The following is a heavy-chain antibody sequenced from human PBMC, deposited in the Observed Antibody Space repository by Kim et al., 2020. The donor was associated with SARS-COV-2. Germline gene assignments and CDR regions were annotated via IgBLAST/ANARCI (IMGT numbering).Heavy chain of an antibody. CDR3: AKDIVGASGEYSSSSYHLNPLDY. V-gene: IGHV3-23*01. CDR2: ISGSGGST. Sequence: GGSLRLSCAASGFTFSSYAMSWVRQAPGKGLEWVSAISGSGGSTYYADSVKGRFTISRDNSKNTLYLQMNSLRAEDTAVYYCAKDIVGASGEYSSSSYHLNPLDYWGQGTLVTVSS. D-gene: IGHD6-6*01. CDR1: GFTFSSYA. J-gene: IGHJ4*02.